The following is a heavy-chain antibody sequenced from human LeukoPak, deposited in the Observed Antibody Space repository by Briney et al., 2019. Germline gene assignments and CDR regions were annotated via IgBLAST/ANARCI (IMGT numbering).Heavy chain of an antibody. J-gene: IGHJ4*02. CDR2: IKQDGSEK. V-gene: IGHV3-7*01. Sequence: GRSLRLSCAASGFTFSSYWMSWVRQAPGKGLEWVANIKQDGSEKYYVDSVKGRFTISRDNAKNSLYLQMNSLRAEDTAVYYCARVLSPNYYDSSGYVYWGQGTLVTVSS. CDR3: ARVLSPNYYDSSGYVY. CDR1: GFTFSSYW. D-gene: IGHD3-22*01.